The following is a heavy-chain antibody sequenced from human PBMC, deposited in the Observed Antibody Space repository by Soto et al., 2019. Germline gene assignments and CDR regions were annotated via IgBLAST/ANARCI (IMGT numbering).Heavy chain of an antibody. Sequence: GGSLRLSCAASGFTFSSYAMSXVRQAPGKGLEWISAISGSGGSTYYADSVKGRFTISRDNSKNTLYLQMNSLRAEDTAVYYCSTMLLSRLRTLVYYFDYWGQGTLVTVSS. CDR1: GFTFSSYA. CDR3: STMLLSRLRTLVYYFDY. CDR2: ISGSGGST. D-gene: IGHD2-15*01. V-gene: IGHV3-23*01. J-gene: IGHJ4*02.